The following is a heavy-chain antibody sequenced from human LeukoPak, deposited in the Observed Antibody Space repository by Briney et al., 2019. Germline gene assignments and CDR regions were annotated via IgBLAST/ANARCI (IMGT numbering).Heavy chain of an antibody. J-gene: IGHJ4*02. Sequence: SETLSLTCTVSGGSVNSYYWSWIRQPAGKGLEWIGHIYASGSNDYNPSLKSRVTMSLDMAKNQFSLRLTSVTAADTAVYFRARMVPAGTHNYWGQGLLVTVSS. D-gene: IGHD2-2*01. CDR3: ARMVPAGTHNY. V-gene: IGHV4-4*07. CDR2: IYASGSN. CDR1: GGSVNSYY.